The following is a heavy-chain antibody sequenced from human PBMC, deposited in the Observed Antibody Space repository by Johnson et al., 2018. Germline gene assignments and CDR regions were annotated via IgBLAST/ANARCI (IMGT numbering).Heavy chain of an antibody. CDR3: ARPKNYGDYSEYFQH. CDR2: IISSVSTI. D-gene: IGHD4-17*01. V-gene: IGHV3-11*01. Sequence: QVQLVESGGGLVKPGGSLRLSCAASGFTFSDYYMSWIRQAPGKGLEWVSYIISSVSTISYADSVKGRFTISRHNAKNSLYLQMNSLRAGCTAVYYWARPKNYGDYSEYFQHWGQGTLVTVSS. J-gene: IGHJ1*01. CDR1: GFTFSDYY.